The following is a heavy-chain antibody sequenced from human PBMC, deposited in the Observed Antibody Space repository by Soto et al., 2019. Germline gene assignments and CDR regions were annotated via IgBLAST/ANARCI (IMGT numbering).Heavy chain of an antibody. CDR3: AKYQPMTQPRPYFDY. J-gene: IGHJ4*02. CDR2: ISSSGGST. V-gene: IGHV3-23*01. CDR1: GFTFGSYA. D-gene: IGHD3-22*01. Sequence: EVPLLESGGDLIQPGGSLSLSFEASGFTFGSYALAWVRRAPGKGLGWVSAISSSGGSTFYADSVKGRFTISRDNSRNTLYLQMNSLRAEDTAIYYCAKYQPMTQPRPYFDYWGQGTLVTVSS.